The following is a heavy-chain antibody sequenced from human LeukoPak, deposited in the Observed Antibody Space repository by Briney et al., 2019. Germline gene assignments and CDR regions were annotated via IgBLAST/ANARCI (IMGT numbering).Heavy chain of an antibody. Sequence: SETLSLTCTVSGYSISSGYYWGWIRQPPGKGLEWIGSIYHSGSTYYNPSLKSRVTISVDTSKNQFSLKLSSVTATDTAVYYCARRPTRPYPMVRGVLNWFDPWGQGTLVTVSS. D-gene: IGHD3-10*01. CDR2: IYHSGST. V-gene: IGHV4-38-2*02. CDR3: ARRPTRPYPMVRGVLNWFDP. J-gene: IGHJ5*02. CDR1: GYSISSGYY.